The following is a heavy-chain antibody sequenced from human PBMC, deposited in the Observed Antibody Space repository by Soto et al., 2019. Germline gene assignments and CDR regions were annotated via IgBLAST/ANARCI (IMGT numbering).Heavy chain of an antibody. CDR3: ARDPYGGYDDYYYGMDV. V-gene: IGHV3-33*01. Sequence: PGGSLRLSCAASGFTFSSYGMHWVRQAPGKGLERVAVIWYDGSNKYYADSVKGRFTISRDNSKNTLYLQMNSLRAEDTAVYYCARDPYGGYDDYYYGMDVWGQGTTVTVSS. CDR1: GFTFSSYG. J-gene: IGHJ6*02. D-gene: IGHD5-12*01. CDR2: IWYDGSNK.